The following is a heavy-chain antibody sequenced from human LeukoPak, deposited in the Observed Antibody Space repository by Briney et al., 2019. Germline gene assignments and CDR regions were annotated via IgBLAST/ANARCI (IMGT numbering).Heavy chain of an antibody. CDR1: GGTFSSYA. CDR3: ANTGSGSSGNWFDP. V-gene: IGHV1-69*01. CDR2: IIPIFGTA. D-gene: IGHD3-10*01. J-gene: IGHJ5*02. Sequence: SVKVSCKAFGGTFSSYAISWVRQAPGQGLEWMGRIIPIFGTANYAQKLQGRVTITADESTSTAYMELSSLRSEDTAVYYCANTGSGSSGNWFDPWGQGTLVTVSS.